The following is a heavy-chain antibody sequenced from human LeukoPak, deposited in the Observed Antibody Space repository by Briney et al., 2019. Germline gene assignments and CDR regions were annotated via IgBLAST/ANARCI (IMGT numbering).Heavy chain of an antibody. CDR1: GYSFTSYW. J-gene: IGHJ6*02. Sequence: GESLKISCKGSGYSFTSYWISWVRQMPGKGREWMGRIDPSDSYTNYSPSFQGHVTISADKSITTAYLQWSSLKASETAMYYCARLGGEYYYYGMDVWGQGTTVTVSS. V-gene: IGHV5-10-1*01. D-gene: IGHD3-10*01. CDR3: ARLGGEYYYYGMDV. CDR2: IDPSDSYT.